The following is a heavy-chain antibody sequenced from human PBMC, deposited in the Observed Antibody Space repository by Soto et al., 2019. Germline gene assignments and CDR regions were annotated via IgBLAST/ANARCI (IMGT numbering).Heavy chain of an antibody. CDR1: GFTFSSYA. Sequence: GGSLRLSCAASGFTFSSYAMHWVRQAPGKGLEWVAVISYDGSNKYYADSVKGRFTISRDNSKNTLYLQMNSLRAEDTAVYYCARVGQDGTFGGVIVPHVYYYYGMDVWGQGTTVTVSS. V-gene: IGHV3-30-3*01. CDR3: ARVGQDGTFGGVIVPHVYYYYGMDV. CDR2: ISYDGSNK. J-gene: IGHJ6*02. D-gene: IGHD3-16*02.